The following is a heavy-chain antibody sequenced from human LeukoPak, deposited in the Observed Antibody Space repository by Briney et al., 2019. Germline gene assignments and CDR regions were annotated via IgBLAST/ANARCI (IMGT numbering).Heavy chain of an antibody. V-gene: IGHV1-18*01. CDR2: ISAYNGNT. D-gene: IGHD3-22*01. J-gene: IGHJ4*02. CDR3: ARTYYYDSSGYYLFFDY. Sequence: ASVKVSCKASGYTFTSYGISWVRQAPGQGLEWMGWISAYNGNTNYAQKLQGRVTMTTDTSTSTAYMELRSLRSDDTAVYYCARTYYYDSSGYYLFFDYWGQGTLVTVSS. CDR1: GYTFTSYG.